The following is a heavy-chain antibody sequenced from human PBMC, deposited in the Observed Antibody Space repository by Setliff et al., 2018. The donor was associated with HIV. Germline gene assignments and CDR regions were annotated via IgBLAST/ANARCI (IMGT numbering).Heavy chain of an antibody. D-gene: IGHD7-27*01. CDR2: IYYSGST. Sequence: SETLSLTCTVSGGSISSSSYYWGWIRQPPGKVLEWIGSIYYSGSTYYNPSLKSRVTISVDTSKNQFSLKLSSVTAADTAVYYCARHAARLGQVDYWGQGTLVTVSS. J-gene: IGHJ4*02. CDR3: ARHAARLGQVDY. V-gene: IGHV4-39*01. CDR1: GGSISSSSYY.